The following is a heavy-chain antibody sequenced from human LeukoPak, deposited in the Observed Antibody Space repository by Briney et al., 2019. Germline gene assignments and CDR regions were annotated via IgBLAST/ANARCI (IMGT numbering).Heavy chain of an antibody. V-gene: IGHV3-11*04. CDR1: GFTFSDYY. CDR3: ARGATSYMDV. Sequence: PGGSLRLSCAASGFTFSDYYMSWIRQAPGKELEWVSHISSSAGSIYYADSVEGRFTISRDNAKNSLYLQMNSLRAEDTAVYYCARGATSYMDVWGKGTTVTVSS. D-gene: IGHD1-26*01. CDR2: ISSSAGSI. J-gene: IGHJ6*03.